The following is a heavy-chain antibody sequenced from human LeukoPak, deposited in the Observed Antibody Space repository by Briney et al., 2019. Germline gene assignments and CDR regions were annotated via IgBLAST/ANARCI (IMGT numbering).Heavy chain of an antibody. J-gene: IGHJ4*02. V-gene: IGHV4-34*01. CDR2: INHSGST. D-gene: IGHD3-10*01. Sequence: SESLSLTCAVYGVSFSGYYWSWMRQPPGKGLEWIGEINHSGSTNYNPSLKSRVTISVDTSKNQFSLKLSSVTAADTAVYYCARVVRITMVRGAQYYFDYWGQGTLVTVSS. CDR1: GVSFSGYY. CDR3: ARVVRITMVRGAQYYFDY.